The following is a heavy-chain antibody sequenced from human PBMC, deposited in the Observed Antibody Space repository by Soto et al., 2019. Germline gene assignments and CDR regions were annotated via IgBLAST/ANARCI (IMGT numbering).Heavy chain of an antibody. Sequence: SETLSLTCTVSGGSVSSESHYWSWIRQTPGKGLEWIGYIYYTGSTNYNPSLKGRVTMSVDTSRDQVSLRLRSVTRADTAVYYCAXDQYDVRSGSYYYAMEVWGQGTKVTVSS. D-gene: IGHD3-3*01. CDR1: GGSVSSESHY. V-gene: IGHV4-61*01. CDR3: AXDQYDVRSGSYYYAMEV. J-gene: IGHJ6*02. CDR2: IYYTGST.